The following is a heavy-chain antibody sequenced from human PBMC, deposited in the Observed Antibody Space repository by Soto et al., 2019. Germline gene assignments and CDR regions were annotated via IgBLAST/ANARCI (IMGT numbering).Heavy chain of an antibody. V-gene: IGHV3-30*03. J-gene: IGHJ6*02. D-gene: IGHD1-26*01. Sequence: VGSLRLSCAASGFTFNSYGMHWVRQGPGNGLGWVAFISYDSTKTYYADSVKGRFTISRDNSNSALYVQMNSLTGEDTAVYYCARTRSAWSDFHYYSLDVWGQGTTVTVSS. CDR3: ARTRSAWSDFHYYSLDV. CDR1: GFTFNSYG. CDR2: ISYDSTKT.